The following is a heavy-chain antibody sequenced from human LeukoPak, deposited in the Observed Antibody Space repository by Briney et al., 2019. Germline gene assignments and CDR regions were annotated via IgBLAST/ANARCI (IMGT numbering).Heavy chain of an antibody. D-gene: IGHD6-19*01. Sequence: GASVKVSCKASGGTFSSYAISWVRQAPGQGLEWMGGLIPIFGTANYAQKFQGRVTITADESTSTAYMELSSLRSEDTAVYYCARGSSGWRTGHDAFDIWGQGTMVTVSS. CDR2: LIPIFGTA. V-gene: IGHV1-69*13. J-gene: IGHJ3*02. CDR3: ARGSSGWRTGHDAFDI. CDR1: GGTFSSYA.